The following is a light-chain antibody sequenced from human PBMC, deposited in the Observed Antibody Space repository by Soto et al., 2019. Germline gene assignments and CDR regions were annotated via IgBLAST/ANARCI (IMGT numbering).Light chain of an antibody. Sequence: DIQITQSPSSLSASVGDRVTITCRASRNVNNFLNWYQQKPGKAPKLLIFEVSDLQRGVPSRFSGSRSGTDFTFTISSLQPEDVATYYCQQFDSVPITFGGGTKVDIK. CDR2: EVS. CDR1: RNVNNF. J-gene: IGKJ4*01. CDR3: QQFDSVPIT. V-gene: IGKV1-33*01.